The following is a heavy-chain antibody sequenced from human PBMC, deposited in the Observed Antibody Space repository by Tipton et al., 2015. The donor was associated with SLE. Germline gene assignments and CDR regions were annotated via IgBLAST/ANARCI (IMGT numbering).Heavy chain of an antibody. CDR3: ARARIAARTFDY. Sequence: TLSLTCTVSGGSISSYYWSWIRQPPGKGLEWIGYIYTSGSTNYNPSLKSRVTISVDTSKNQFSLKLSSVTAADTAVYYCARARIAARTFDYWGQGTLVTVSS. V-gene: IGHV4-4*09. J-gene: IGHJ4*02. D-gene: IGHD6-6*01. CDR2: IYTSGST. CDR1: GGSISSYY.